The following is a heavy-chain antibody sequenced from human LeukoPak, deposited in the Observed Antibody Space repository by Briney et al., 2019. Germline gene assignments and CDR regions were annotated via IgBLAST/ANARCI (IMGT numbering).Heavy chain of an antibody. Sequence: YYAGSGKGRFTISRDNSKNTLYLQMNSLRAEDTAVYYCAKARRYYWGQGTLVTVSS. CDR3: AKARRYY. J-gene: IGHJ4*02. V-gene: IGHV3-23*01.